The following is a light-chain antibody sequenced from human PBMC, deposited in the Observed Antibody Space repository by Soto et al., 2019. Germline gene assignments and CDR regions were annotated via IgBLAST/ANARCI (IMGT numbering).Light chain of an antibody. CDR1: QPISIW. CDR3: QHYNSYLIT. Sequence: IQVTQSPSTLSASVGDRVTITCRASQPISIWLAWYQQKPGKAPKLLIFDASSLESGVPSRFSGSGSGTEFTLTISSLQPDDFATYYCQHYNSYLITFGGGTKVDI. CDR2: DAS. V-gene: IGKV1-5*01. J-gene: IGKJ4*01.